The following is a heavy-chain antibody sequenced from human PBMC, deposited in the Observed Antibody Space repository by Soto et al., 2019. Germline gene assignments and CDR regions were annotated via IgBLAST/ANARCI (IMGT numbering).Heavy chain of an antibody. J-gene: IGHJ3*02. CDR1: GFTFSDYY. D-gene: IGHD6-13*01. Sequence: QVQLVESGGGLVKPGGSLRLSCAASGFTFSDYYMSWIRQAPGKGLEWIGSIYYSGSTYYNPSLKSRVTISVDTSKNQFSLKLSSVTAADTAVYYCARHKYSSSWYEASDAFDIWGQGTMVTVSS. CDR3: ARHKYSSSWYEASDAFDI. CDR2: IYYSGST. V-gene: IGHV4-38-2*01.